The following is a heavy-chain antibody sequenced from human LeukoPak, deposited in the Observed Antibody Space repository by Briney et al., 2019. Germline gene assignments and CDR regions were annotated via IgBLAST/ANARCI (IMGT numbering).Heavy chain of an antibody. J-gene: IGHJ4*02. D-gene: IGHD3-9*01. CDR2: IISNGGST. V-gene: IGHV3-64*01. CDR3: ARVMGGYYAILTGPLDF. Sequence: PGGSLRLSCAASGFTFSSYTMHWVRQAPGKGLEYVSAIISNGGSTYYANSVKGRFTVSRDNSKNTLYLQLGSLRAEDMGVYYCARVMGGYYAILTGPLDFWGQETLVTVSS. CDR1: GFTFSSYT.